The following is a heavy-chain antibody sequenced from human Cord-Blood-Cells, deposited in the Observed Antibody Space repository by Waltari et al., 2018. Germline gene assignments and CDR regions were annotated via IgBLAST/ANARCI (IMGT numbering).Heavy chain of an antibody. CDR2: INHSGST. V-gene: IGHV4-34*01. CDR3: ASVRGSYWFDP. D-gene: IGHD1-26*01. J-gene: IGHJ5*02. CDR1: GGSFSGYY. Sequence: QVQLQQWGAGLLKPSETLSLTCAVYGGSFSGYYWSWIRQPPGKGLEWIGEINHSGSTNYNPSLKSRVTISVDTSKNQFSLKLSSVTAADTAVYYCASVRGSYWFDPWGQGTLVTVSS.